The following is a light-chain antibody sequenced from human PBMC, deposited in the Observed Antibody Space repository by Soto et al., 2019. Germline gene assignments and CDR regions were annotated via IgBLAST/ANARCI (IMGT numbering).Light chain of an antibody. Sequence: QSVLTQPPSASGTPGQRVTIFCSGSSPNIGKSYVYWYQQLPGTAPKLLIHNNNHRPSGVPDRFSGSKSGTSASLAISGLQSEDEADYYCAACDDSLNGWVFGGGTKLTVL. CDR2: NNN. V-gene: IGLV1-44*01. J-gene: IGLJ3*02. CDR1: SPNIGKSY. CDR3: AACDDSLNGWV.